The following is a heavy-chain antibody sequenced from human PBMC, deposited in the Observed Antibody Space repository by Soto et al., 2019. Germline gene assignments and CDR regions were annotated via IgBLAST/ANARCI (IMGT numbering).Heavy chain of an antibody. CDR3: ARDRKSRATGGGLE. J-gene: IGHJ4*02. V-gene: IGHV3-33*01. CDR1: GFTFSSYD. CDR2: VLYDGSSK. Sequence: QVQLVESGGGVVQPGRSLRLSCAASGFTFSSYDMHWVRQAPGKGLEWVAVVLYDGSSKYYADSVEGRFTISRDNSKSTMFLQMNSLRAEDTAVYYCARDRKSRATGGGLEWGQGTLVTVSS. D-gene: IGHD1-26*01.